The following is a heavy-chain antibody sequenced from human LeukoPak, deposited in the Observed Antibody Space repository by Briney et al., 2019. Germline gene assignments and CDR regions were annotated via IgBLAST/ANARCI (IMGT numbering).Heavy chain of an antibody. CDR1: GYTFTSYG. Sequence: SVKVSCKASGYTFTSYGISWVRQAPGQGLEWMGGIIPIFGTANYAQKFQGRVTITADKSTSTAYMELSSLRSEDTAVYYCASVRGDITMVRGINNWFDPWGQGTLVTVSS. CDR2: IIPIFGTA. J-gene: IGHJ5*02. V-gene: IGHV1-69*06. D-gene: IGHD3-10*01. CDR3: ASVRGDITMVRGINNWFDP.